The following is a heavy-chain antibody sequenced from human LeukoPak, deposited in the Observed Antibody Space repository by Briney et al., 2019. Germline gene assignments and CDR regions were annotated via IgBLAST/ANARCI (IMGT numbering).Heavy chain of an antibody. V-gene: IGHV3-11*01. CDR3: ATDGAGFDT. Sequence: GGSLRLSCAASGFTFNDYNMSWIRQAPGKGLEWLSYINIGGTNTHYADSVKGRFTIPRDNAKKSLYLEMSNLRAEDTAVYYCATDGAGFDTWGQGVLVTVSS. J-gene: IGHJ5*02. CDR2: INIGGTNT. CDR1: GFTFNDYN.